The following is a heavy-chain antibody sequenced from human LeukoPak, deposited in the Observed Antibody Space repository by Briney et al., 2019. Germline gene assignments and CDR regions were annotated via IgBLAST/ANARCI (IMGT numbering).Heavy chain of an antibody. CDR1: GYTFTSYY. CDR2: INPSGGST. Sequence: ASVKVSCKASGYTFTSYYMHWVRQAPGQGLEWMGIINPSGGSTSYAQKFQGRVTMTRDTSTSTVYMELSSLRSEDTAMYYCARESERGYSYGYALDYWGQGTLVTVSS. D-gene: IGHD5-18*01. CDR3: ARESERGYSYGYALDY. V-gene: IGHV1-46*01. J-gene: IGHJ4*02.